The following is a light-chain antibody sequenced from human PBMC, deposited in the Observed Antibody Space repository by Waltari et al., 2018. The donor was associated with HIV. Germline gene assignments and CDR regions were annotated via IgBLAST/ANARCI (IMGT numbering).Light chain of an antibody. CDR2: DVT. V-gene: IGLV2-14*03. J-gene: IGLJ3*02. CDR1: SSDLGGYNY. CDR3: SSYTSSSTWV. Sequence: QFALTQPASVSGSPGQSITISCTGTSSDLGGYNYVSWYQQHPGKAPKLMIYDVTNRPSGVSNRFSGSKSGNTASLTISGLQVEDEADYYCSSYTSSSTWVFGGGTKLTVL.